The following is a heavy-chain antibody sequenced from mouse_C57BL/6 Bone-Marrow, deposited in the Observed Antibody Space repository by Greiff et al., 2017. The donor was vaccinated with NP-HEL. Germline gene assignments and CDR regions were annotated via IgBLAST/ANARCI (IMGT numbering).Heavy chain of an antibody. Sequence: EVQLVESGGGLVKPGGSLKLSCAASGFTFRSYTMSWVRQTQEKRLEWVATISGGGGITSYPDSVKGLFTISRDNAKNTLYLQMSSLRSEDTALYYCARQGGYAMDYWGQGTSVTVAS. J-gene: IGHJ4*01. CDR1: GFTFRSYT. CDR3: ARQGGYAMDY. V-gene: IGHV5-9*01. CDR2: ISGGGGIT.